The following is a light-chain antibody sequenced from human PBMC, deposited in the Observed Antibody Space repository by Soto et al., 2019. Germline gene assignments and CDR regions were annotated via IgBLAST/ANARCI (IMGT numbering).Light chain of an antibody. CDR2: EGD. CDR1: SSDVGGYNL. V-gene: IGLV2-14*02. J-gene: IGLJ3*02. CDR3: AAWDDSLSCPV. Sequence: QSALTQPASVSGSPGQSITISCTGTSSDVGGYNLVSWYQQLPGKAPKLIIYEGDKRPSGVSHRFSDSKSGNTASLAISGLQSEDEADYYCAAWDDSLSCPVFGGGTKLTVL.